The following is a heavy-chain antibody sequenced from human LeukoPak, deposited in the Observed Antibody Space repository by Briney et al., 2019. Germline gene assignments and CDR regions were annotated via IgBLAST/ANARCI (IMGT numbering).Heavy chain of an antibody. CDR1: GFTFSSYG. Sequence: PGRSLRLSCAPSGFTFSSYGIHWVRQAPGKGLEWVATVSYEGSDKYYADSVKGRFTISRDNSKNTLYLQMSSLRAEDTAVYYCARDRCTNGVCYLDYWGQGTLVTVSS. V-gene: IGHV3-33*05. J-gene: IGHJ4*02. D-gene: IGHD2-8*01. CDR3: ARDRCTNGVCYLDY. CDR2: VSYEGSDK.